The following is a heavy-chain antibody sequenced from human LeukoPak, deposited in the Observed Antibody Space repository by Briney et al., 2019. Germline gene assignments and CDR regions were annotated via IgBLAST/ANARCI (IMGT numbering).Heavy chain of an antibody. D-gene: IGHD1-26*01. CDR1: GGSISSSSYY. J-gene: IGHJ4*02. Sequence: SETLSLTCTVSGGSISSSSYYWGWIRQPPGKGLEWIGSIYYSGSTYYNPSLKSRVTISVDTSKNQFSLKLSSVTAADTAVYYCARTHSGSYYRGYYFDYWGQGTLVTVSS. CDR3: ARTHSGSYYRGYYFDY. V-gene: IGHV4-39*07. CDR2: IYYSGST.